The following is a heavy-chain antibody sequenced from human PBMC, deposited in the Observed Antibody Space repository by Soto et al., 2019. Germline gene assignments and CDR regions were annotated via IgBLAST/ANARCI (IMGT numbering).Heavy chain of an antibody. CDR3: AASIFYYGMDV. CDR2: IYPGDSDT. J-gene: IGHJ6*02. CDR1: GYTFTNYW. V-gene: IGHV5-51*01. Sequence: PGESLKISCKCSGYTFTNYWIGWVLQMPGKGLEWMGIIYPGDSDTKYNPSFQGQVTISADKSITTTYLQWSSLKASDTAIYYCAASIFYYGMDVWGQGTTVTVSS.